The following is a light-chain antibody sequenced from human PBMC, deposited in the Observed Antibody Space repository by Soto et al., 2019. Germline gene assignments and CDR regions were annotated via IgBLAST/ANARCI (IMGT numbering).Light chain of an antibody. CDR2: EVS. V-gene: IGLV2-18*02. Sequence: QSVLNQPPSGYGAPGQSGTISCTGTSSDVGSYNRVSWYQQPPGTAPKLMIYEVSNRPSGVPDRFSGSKSGNTASLTISGLQAEDEADYYCSSFTSSSTYVFGTGTKVTV. CDR3: SSFTSSSTYV. CDR1: SSDVGSYNR. J-gene: IGLJ1*01.